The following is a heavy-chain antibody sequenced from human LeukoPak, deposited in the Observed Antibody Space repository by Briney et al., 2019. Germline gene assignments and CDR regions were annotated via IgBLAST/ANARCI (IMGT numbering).Heavy chain of an antibody. CDR1: GVSFSGYY. J-gene: IGHJ4*02. CDR2: INHSGST. D-gene: IGHD6-19*01. CDR3: ASSSSGWGFDY. Sequence: SETLSLTCAVYGVSFSGYYWSWIRQPPGKGLEWIGEINHSGSTNYNPSLKSRVTVSVDTSKNQFSLKLSSVTAADTAVYYCASSSSGWGFDYWGQRTLVTVSS. V-gene: IGHV4-34*01.